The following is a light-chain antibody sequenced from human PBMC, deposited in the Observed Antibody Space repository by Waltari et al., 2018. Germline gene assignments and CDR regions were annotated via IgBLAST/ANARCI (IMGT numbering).Light chain of an antibody. V-gene: IGLV2-14*03. CDR1: SSDVGGHNH. J-gene: IGLJ3*02. CDR3: NSFTDTASWV. Sequence: QSALTQPASVSGAPGEAITLSCTGTSSDVGGHNHVSWYQHHPGKAPKLIIHDVNKRPSGVSNRFSGSKSDTTASLTISGLQAEDEADYYCNSFTDTASWVFGGGTKLTVL. CDR2: DVN.